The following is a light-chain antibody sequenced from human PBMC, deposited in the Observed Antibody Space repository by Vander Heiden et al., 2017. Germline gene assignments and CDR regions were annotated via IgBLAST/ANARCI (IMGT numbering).Light chain of an antibody. V-gene: IGLV2-14*01. Sequence: SALTQPASVSGSPGQSTPIPCTGTSSDVGGNNYVSWYQQHPGKTTKLMIYDVSNRPAGVSSRFSGSKSGTTASLTISGLQDEDEADYYCSSDTSSSFYVFGTGTKVTVL. CDR2: DVS. J-gene: IGLJ1*01. CDR1: SSDVGGNNY. CDR3: SSDTSSSFYV.